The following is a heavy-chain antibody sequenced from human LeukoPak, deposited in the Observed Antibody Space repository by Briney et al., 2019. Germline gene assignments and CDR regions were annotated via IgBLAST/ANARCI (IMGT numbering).Heavy chain of an antibody. V-gene: IGHV4-59*12. Sequence: PSETLSLTCTVSGASITRDFWSWIRQPPGKGPEWIGYIYWNGHTNYNPSLKSRVTMSVDTSKNQFSLKLSSVTAADTAVYYCARNWYLDLWGRGTLVTVSS. J-gene: IGHJ2*01. CDR1: GASITRDF. CDR2: IYWNGHT. CDR3: ARNWYLDL.